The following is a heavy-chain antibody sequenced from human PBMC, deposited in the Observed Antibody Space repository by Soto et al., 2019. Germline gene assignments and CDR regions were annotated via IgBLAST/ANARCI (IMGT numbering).Heavy chain of an antibody. V-gene: IGHV1-3*01. CDR3: ARGLLSVVITASDY. Sequence: VASVKVSCKASGYTFTSYVMHWVRQAPGQRLEWMGWINAGNGNTKYSQKFQGRVTITRDTSASTAYMELSSLRSEDTAVYYCARGLLSVVITASDYWGQGTLVTVSS. CDR2: INAGNGNT. CDR1: GYTFTSYV. D-gene: IGHD3-22*01. J-gene: IGHJ4*02.